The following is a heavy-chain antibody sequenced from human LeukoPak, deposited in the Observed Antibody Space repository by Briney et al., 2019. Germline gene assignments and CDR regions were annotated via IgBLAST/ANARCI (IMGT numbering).Heavy chain of an antibody. CDR1: GYTFTSYY. Sequence: ASVKVSCKASGYTFTSYYMHWVRQAPGQGLEWMGIINPSGGSTSYAQKFQGRVTMTRDTSTSTVYMELRSLRSEDTAVYYCAREGDVDTATWHWFDPWGQGTLVTVSS. D-gene: IGHD5-18*01. CDR2: INPSGGST. V-gene: IGHV1-46*01. CDR3: AREGDVDTATWHWFDP. J-gene: IGHJ5*02.